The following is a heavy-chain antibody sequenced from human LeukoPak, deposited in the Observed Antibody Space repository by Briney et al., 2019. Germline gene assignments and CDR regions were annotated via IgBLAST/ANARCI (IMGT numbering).Heavy chain of an antibody. Sequence: GGTLRLSCAASGFTFSDYYMSWIRQAPGQGLEWVSYISSSGNTISYSDSVKGRFTISRDNARNSLHLQMNSLRANDTAVYYCAKNRGATAGTFDYWGPGTLVTVSS. D-gene: IGHD2/OR15-2a*01. CDR2: ISSSGNTI. V-gene: IGHV3-11*01. J-gene: IGHJ4*02. CDR1: GFTFSDYY. CDR3: AKNRGATAGTFDY.